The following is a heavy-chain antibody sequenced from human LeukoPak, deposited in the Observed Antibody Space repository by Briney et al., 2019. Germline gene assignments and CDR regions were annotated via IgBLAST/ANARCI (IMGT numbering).Heavy chain of an antibody. J-gene: IGHJ4*02. CDR1: GFTFSSYG. CDR2: IRYDGNNK. CDR3: AKDRADFWSGYYPQLVDY. D-gene: IGHD3-3*01. V-gene: IGHV3-30*02. Sequence: GGSLRLSCAASGFTFSSYGMHWVRQAPGKGLEWVTFIRYDGNNKYYVDSVKGRFTISRDNSKNTLYLQMNSLRAEDTAVYYCAKDRADFWSGYYPQLVDYWGQGTLVTVSS.